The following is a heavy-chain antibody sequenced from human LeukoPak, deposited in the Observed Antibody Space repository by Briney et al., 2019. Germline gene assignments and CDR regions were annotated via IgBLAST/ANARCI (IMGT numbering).Heavy chain of an antibody. V-gene: IGHV3-33*06. CDR1: GFTFSTYG. CDR3: AKDRYDFWSTYSSNPFDY. Sequence: GGSLRLSCGATGFTFSTYGMHWVRQVPGKGLEWVAVIWFDGSKTYYADSVKGRFTISRDNSKNTLYLQMNSLRAEDTAVYYCAKDRYDFWSTYSSNPFDYWGQGTLVTVSS. CDR2: IWFDGSKT. D-gene: IGHD3-3*01. J-gene: IGHJ4*02.